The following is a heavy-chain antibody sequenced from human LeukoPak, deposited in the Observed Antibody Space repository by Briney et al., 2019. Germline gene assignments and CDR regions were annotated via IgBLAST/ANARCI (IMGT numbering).Heavy chain of an antibody. CDR1: GDSVSSSSTA. D-gene: IGHD2-2*01. V-gene: IGHV6-1*01. Sequence: SQTLPLTCAISGDSVSSSSTAWNWFRQSPSRGLEWLGRTFYRSKWYNDYALSVESRITINPDTSKNQFSLQLDSVTPEDTALYYCARGGVRLPAPMPFDYWGQGTLVTVSS. J-gene: IGHJ4*02. CDR3: ARGGVRLPAPMPFDY. CDR2: TFYRSKWYN.